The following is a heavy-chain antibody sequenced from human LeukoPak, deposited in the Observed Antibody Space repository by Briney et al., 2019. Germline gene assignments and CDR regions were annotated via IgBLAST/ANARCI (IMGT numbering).Heavy chain of an antibody. Sequence: SETLSLTCTVSGGSISSYYWSSIRQPPGKGLEWIGYIYYSGSTNYNPSLKSRVTISVDTSKNQFSLKLSSVTAADTAVYYCARSYFSPEDAFDIWGQGTMVTVSS. CDR2: IYYSGST. V-gene: IGHV4-59*08. D-gene: IGHD1-14*01. J-gene: IGHJ3*02. CDR1: GGSISSYY. CDR3: ARSYFSPEDAFDI.